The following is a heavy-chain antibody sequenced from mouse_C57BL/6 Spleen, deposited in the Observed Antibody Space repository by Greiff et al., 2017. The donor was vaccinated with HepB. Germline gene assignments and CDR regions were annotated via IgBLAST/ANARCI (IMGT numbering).Heavy chain of an antibody. D-gene: IGHD1-1*01. Sequence: QVHVKQSGAELVKPGASVKISCKASGYAFSSYWMNWVKQRPGKGLEWIGQIYPGDGDTNYNGKFKGKATLTADKSSSTAYMQLSSLTSEDSAVYFCARRGFTTVVATDYYAMDYWGQGTSVTVSS. V-gene: IGHV1-80*01. J-gene: IGHJ4*01. CDR1: GYAFSSYW. CDR3: ARRGFTTVVATDYYAMDY. CDR2: IYPGDGDT.